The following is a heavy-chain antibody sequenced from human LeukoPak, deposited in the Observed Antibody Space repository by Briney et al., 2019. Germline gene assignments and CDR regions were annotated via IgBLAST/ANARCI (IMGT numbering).Heavy chain of an antibody. J-gene: IGHJ4*02. V-gene: IGHV3-23*01. CDR2: ISSDRRST. D-gene: IGHD3-22*01. CDR1: GFTFSRIA. CDR3: AKGYGFDSSGSEHYFEN. Sequence: GGSLRLSCAASGFTFSRIAMSWVRQAPGKGLEWVSAISSDRRSTYYADSVKGRFTISRDNSKNTLFLQMNSLRAEDTAVYYCAKGYGFDSSGSEHYFENWGQGILVTVSS.